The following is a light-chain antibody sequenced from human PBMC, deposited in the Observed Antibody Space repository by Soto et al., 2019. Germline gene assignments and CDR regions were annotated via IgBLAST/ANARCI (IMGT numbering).Light chain of an antibody. J-gene: IGLJ1*01. CDR1: SSDVGGYKY. V-gene: IGLV2-14*01. CDR2: DVS. Sequence: QSVLTQPASVSGSPGQSITISCTGTSSDVGGYKYVSWYQQHPGKAPQLMIYDVSNRPSGVSSRFSGSKSGNTASLTISGLQAEDEADYYCSSYTKTSSYVFGTGTKVTVL. CDR3: SSYTKTSSYV.